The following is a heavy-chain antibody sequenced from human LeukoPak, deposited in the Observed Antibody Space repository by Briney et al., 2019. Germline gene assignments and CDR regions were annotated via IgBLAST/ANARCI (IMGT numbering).Heavy chain of an antibody. CDR2: MNPNSGNT. CDR3: ARELVVPAAMSYYYYYHMDV. J-gene: IGHJ6*03. CDR1: GYTFTSYD. Sequence: ASVKVSCKASGYTFTSYDINWVRQATGQGLEWMGWMNPNSGNTGYAQKFQGRVTMTRNTSISTAYMELSSLRSEDTAVYYCARELVVPAAMSYYYYYHMDVWGKGTTVTISS. V-gene: IGHV1-8*01. D-gene: IGHD2-2*01.